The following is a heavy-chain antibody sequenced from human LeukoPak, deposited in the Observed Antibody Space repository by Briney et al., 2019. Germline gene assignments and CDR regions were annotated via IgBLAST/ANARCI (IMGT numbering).Heavy chain of an antibody. CDR2: ISGYNGNT. D-gene: IGHD4-17*01. Sequence: AASVKVSCKASGYTFSSYGITWVRQAPGQGLEWMGWISGYNGNTNYAQKFQGRVAMTTDTSTSTAYMELKRLRSDDTAVYYCARPGNYGETLDAFDIWGQGTMVTVSS. V-gene: IGHV1-18*01. CDR1: GYTFSSYG. J-gene: IGHJ3*02. CDR3: ARPGNYGETLDAFDI.